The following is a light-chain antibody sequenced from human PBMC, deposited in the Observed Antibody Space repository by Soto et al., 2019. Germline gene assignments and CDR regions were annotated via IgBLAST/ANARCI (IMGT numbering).Light chain of an antibody. V-gene: IGLV2-8*01. J-gene: IGLJ2*01. Sequence: QSALTQPPSASGSPGQSVAISCTGTSSDVGGYNFVSWYQQLPGKAPKLMIYEVSKRPSGVPDRFSGSKSGNTASLTVTGLQTEDEADYYCSSYAGSNIGVFGGGTKLTVL. CDR2: EVS. CDR1: SSDVGGYNF. CDR3: SSYAGSNIGV.